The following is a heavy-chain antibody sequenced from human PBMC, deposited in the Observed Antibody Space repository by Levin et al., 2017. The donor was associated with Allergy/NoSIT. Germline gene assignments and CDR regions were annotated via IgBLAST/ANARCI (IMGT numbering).Heavy chain of an antibody. Sequence: GESLKISCAASGFTFSSFWMNWVRQAPGKGLEWVANIKQDGSEKYYVDSVKGRFTISRDNAKNSLYLQMNSLRAEDTAVYYCARDHGGIGIDYWGQGTLVTVSS. D-gene: IGHD3-16*01. CDR1: GFTFSSFW. CDR2: IKQDGSEK. V-gene: IGHV3-7*01. J-gene: IGHJ4*02. CDR3: ARDHGGIGIDY.